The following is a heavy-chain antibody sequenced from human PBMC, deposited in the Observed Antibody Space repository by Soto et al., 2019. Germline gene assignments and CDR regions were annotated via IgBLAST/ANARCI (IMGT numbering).Heavy chain of an antibody. J-gene: IGHJ5*02. CDR2: IWYDASNQ. V-gene: IGHV3-33*01. Sequence: QVQLVESGGGVVQPGRSLRLSGAAYGFTFNNYGMHWVREAPGKGLEWVAVIWYDASNQYYPDSVKGRFTISRDDSKNTPYLQTNSPIADDTAVYYCARDSDFGSNSGWLDPWGQGTLVTVSS. D-gene: IGHD4-4*01. CDR1: GFTFNNYG. CDR3: ARDSDFGSNSGWLDP.